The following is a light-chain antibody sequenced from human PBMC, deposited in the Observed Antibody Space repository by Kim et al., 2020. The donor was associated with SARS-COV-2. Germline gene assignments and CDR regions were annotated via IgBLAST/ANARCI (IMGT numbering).Light chain of an antibody. CDR3: QQYGSSPLLT. CDR2: GAS. V-gene: IGKV3-20*01. J-gene: IGKJ4*01. Sequence: GDSATPCGRASQGGSSSYVDGDQARPGQARRLRVDGASSGATGSPDRFSGSGSGTDFTRTISRLEPEDWAVYYCQQYGSSPLLTVGGGTKVDIK. CDR1: QGGSSSY.